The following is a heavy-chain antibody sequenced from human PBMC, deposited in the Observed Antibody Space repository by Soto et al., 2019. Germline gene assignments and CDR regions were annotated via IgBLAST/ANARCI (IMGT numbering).Heavy chain of an antibody. CDR2: IVVASGNT. D-gene: IGHD2-21*01. Sequence: SVKVSCKASGFTFMRSAVQWVRQARGQRLEWVGWIVVASGNTNYAQKFQDRVTITRDMSTSTAYMDLRSLRSEDTAIYYCAADPMPTSLYSHEMDVWGQGTAVTVSS. J-gene: IGHJ6*02. CDR3: AADPMPTSLYSHEMDV. CDR1: GFTFMRSA. V-gene: IGHV1-58*01.